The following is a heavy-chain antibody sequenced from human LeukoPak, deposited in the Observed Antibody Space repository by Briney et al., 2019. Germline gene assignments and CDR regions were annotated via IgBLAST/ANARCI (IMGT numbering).Heavy chain of an antibody. D-gene: IGHD3-10*01. Sequence: SETLSLTCTVSGGSISSYYWSWIRQPPGKGLEWIGYIYYSGSTNYNPSLKSRVTISVDTSKNQFSLKLSSVTAADTAVYYCARDAARWFGAQYYYYMDVWGKGTTVTISS. V-gene: IGHV4-59*01. J-gene: IGHJ6*03. CDR1: GGSISSYY. CDR2: IYYSGST. CDR3: ARDAARWFGAQYYYYMDV.